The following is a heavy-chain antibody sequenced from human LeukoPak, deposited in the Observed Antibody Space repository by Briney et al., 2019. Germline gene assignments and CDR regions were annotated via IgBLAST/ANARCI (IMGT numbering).Heavy chain of an antibody. V-gene: IGHV4-59*01. CDR2: IYYSGST. Sequence: PSETLSLTCTVSGGSISSYYWSWIRQPPRKGLEWIGYIYYSGSTNYNPSLKSRVTISVDTSKNQFSLRLNSVTAADTAVYYCARDSVTIFAFDPWGQGTLVTVSS. J-gene: IGHJ5*02. CDR1: GGSISSYY. CDR3: ARDSVTIFAFDP. D-gene: IGHD3-3*01.